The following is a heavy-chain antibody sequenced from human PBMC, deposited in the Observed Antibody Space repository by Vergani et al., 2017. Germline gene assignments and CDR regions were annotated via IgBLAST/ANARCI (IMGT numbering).Heavy chain of an antibody. CDR2: ISGSGGST. CDR1: GFTFSSYA. Sequence: EVQLLESGGGLVLPGGSLRLSCAASGFTFSSYAMSWVRQAPGKGLEWVSTISGSGGSTYYADSVKGRFTISRDNSKNTLYLQMNSLRAEDTALYYCAKVYCSSTTCYRNWFDPWGQGTLVTVSS. J-gene: IGHJ5*02. V-gene: IGHV3-23*01. CDR3: AKVYCSSTTCYRNWFDP. D-gene: IGHD2-2*02.